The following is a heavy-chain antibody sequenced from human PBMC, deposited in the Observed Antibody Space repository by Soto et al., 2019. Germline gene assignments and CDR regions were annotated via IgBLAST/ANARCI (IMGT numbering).Heavy chain of an antibody. CDR1: GGSISNPIYY. CDR3: ARDVTPVRRHLCGMDV. V-gene: IGHV4-39*02. J-gene: IGHJ6*02. Sequence: PSETLSLTCSVSGGSISNPIYYWAWIRQPPGKGLECIGSIFYSGSAYYNPSLKSRVTMSVDTSQNQFSLKLSSVTAADTAVYYCARDVTPVRRHLCGMDVWGQGTTVTVSS. D-gene: IGHD3-16*02. CDR2: IFYSGSA.